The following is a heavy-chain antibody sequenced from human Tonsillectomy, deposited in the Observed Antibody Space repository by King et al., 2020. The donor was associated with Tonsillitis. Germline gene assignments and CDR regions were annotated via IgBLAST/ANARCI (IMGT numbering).Heavy chain of an antibody. Sequence: QVQLVESGGGLVKPGGSLRLSCVASGFTFSDYYMSWIRQAPGKGLEWVSYISGSSIYINYADSVKGRFTISRDNAKNSLYLQMNSLRAEDTAVYYCARVLAAAGRYFDDWGQGTLVAVSS. CDR1: GFTFSDYY. J-gene: IGHJ4*02. V-gene: IGHV3-11*05. CDR3: ARVLAAAGRYFDD. CDR2: ISGSSIYI. D-gene: IGHD6-13*01.